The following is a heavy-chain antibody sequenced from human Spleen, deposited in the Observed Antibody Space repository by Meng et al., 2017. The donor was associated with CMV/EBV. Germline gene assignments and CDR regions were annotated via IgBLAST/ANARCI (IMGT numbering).Heavy chain of an antibody. CDR1: AYTFTGSY. D-gene: IGHD2-2*01. V-gene: IGHV1-2*02. Sequence: ASVKVSCKTSAYTFTGSYMHWVRQAPGQGLEWMGWIKPNNGDTKYAQRFQGRVTMTRDTSISTAYMVQSRLRSADTAAYYCASGYCSNTSCYENWFDPWGQGTLVTVSS. CDR2: IKPNNGDT. J-gene: IGHJ5*02. CDR3: ASGYCSNTSCYENWFDP.